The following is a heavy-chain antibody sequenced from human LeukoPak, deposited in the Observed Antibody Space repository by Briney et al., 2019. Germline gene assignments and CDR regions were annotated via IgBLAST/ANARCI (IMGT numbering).Heavy chain of an antibody. J-gene: IGHJ6*02. CDR1: GLTVTNAW. Sequence: GGSLRLSCAASGLTVTNAWMNWVRQAPGKGLEWVSSSSNGGRFAISRDNAKNSLYLEMNSLRVEDTAVYYCAREGSSRLHYGMDVWGQGTTVTVSS. CDR3: AREGSSRLHYGMDV. D-gene: IGHD6-13*01. V-gene: IGHV3-69-1*01. CDR2: SSNG.